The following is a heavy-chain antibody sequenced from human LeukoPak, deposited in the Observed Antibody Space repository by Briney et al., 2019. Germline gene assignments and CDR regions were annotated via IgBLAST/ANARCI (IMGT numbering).Heavy chain of an antibody. CDR1: GFIFSSYS. J-gene: IGHJ4*01. V-gene: IGHV3-21*01. Sequence: TGGSLRLSCAASGFIFSSYSMNWVRQAPGKGLEWVSSISSSSSYIYYADSVKGRFTISRDNAKNSLYLQMNSLRAEDTAVYYCARHLQAYGSAPFDYWGQGTLVTVSS. D-gene: IGHD3-10*01. CDR3: ARHLQAYGSAPFDY. CDR2: ISSSSSYI.